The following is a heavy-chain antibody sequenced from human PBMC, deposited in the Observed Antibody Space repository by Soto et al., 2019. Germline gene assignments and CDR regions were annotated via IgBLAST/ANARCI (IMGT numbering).Heavy chain of an antibody. V-gene: IGHV3-30*03. J-gene: IGHJ4*02. D-gene: IGHD4-17*01. CDR1: GFTFSSYG. CDR3: ASPFQDYGDYALVY. Sequence: QVQLVESGGGVVQRGRSLRLSCAASGFTFSSYGMHWVRQAPGKGLEWVAVISYDGSNKYYADSVKGRFTISRDNSKNTLYLQMNSLRAEDTAVYYCASPFQDYGDYALVYWGQGTLVTVSS. CDR2: ISYDGSNK.